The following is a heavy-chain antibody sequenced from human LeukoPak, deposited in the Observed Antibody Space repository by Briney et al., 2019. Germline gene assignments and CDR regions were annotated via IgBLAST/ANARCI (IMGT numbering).Heavy chain of an antibody. CDR3: ATWSYDSSGYSSYYFYY. Sequence: PSETLSLTCAVYGGSFSGYYWSWIRQPPGKGLEWIGEINHSGSTNYNPSLKSRVTISVDTSKNQFSLKLSSATAADTAVYYCATWSYDSSGYSSYYFYYWGQGTLVTVSS. D-gene: IGHD3-22*01. J-gene: IGHJ4*02. CDR2: INHSGST. V-gene: IGHV4-34*01. CDR1: GGSFSGYY.